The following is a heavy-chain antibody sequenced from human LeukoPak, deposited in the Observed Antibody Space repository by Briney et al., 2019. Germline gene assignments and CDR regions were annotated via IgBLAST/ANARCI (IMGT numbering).Heavy chain of an antibody. CDR3: ARGAYSSGWCLDY. J-gene: IGHJ4*02. D-gene: IGHD6-19*01. CDR2: IYSGGST. V-gene: IGHV3-66*01. Sequence: GGSLRLSCVASGFTVTSNYMNWVRQAPGKGLEWVPIIYSGGSTYYAASVKGRFTISRDNSKNTVYLQMNSLRGEDTAVYYCARGAYSSGWCLDYWGQGTLVTVSS. CDR1: GFTVTSNY.